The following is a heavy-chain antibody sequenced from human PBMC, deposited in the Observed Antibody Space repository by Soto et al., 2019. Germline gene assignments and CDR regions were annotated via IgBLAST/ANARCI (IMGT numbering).Heavy chain of an antibody. CDR1: GGTFSSYA. J-gene: IGHJ2*01. Sequence: SVKVSCKASGGTFSSYAISWVRQAPGQGLEWMGGIIPIFGTANYAQKFQGRVTITADKSTSTAYMELSSLRSEDTAVYYCATVSWCGGDCYGWYFDLWGRGTLVTVSS. V-gene: IGHV1-69*06. CDR2: IIPIFGTA. CDR3: ATVSWCGGDCYGWYFDL. D-gene: IGHD2-21*02.